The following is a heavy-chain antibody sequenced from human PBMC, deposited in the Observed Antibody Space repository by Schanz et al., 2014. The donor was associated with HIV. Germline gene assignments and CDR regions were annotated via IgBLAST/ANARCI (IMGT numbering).Heavy chain of an antibody. V-gene: IGHV3-9*01. CDR1: GFTFDDYA. Sequence: EVRLVESGGDWVQPGRSLRLSCAASGFTFDDYAMHWVRQTPGGGLEWVAGINWNGDTIGYADSVKGRFTISRDNGWHSLFLQMDSLRAEDSAVYYCARGTAEYCINGVCSGLDVWGQGTTVTVSS. CDR3: ARGTAEYCINGVCSGLDV. J-gene: IGHJ6*02. D-gene: IGHD2-8*01. CDR2: INWNGDTI.